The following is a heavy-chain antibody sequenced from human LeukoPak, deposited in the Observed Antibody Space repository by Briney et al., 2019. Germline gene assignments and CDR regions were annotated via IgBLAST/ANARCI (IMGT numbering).Heavy chain of an antibody. CDR2: IYTGGST. D-gene: IGHD1-1*01. J-gene: IGHJ4*02. CDR1: GFNVSSNY. Sequence: PGGSLRLSCAASGFNVSSNYVNWVRQAPGKGLEWVSVIYTGGSTYYSDSVKDRFTISRDNSKNTLYLQMNSPRAEDTAVYYCGRDSSHWQIDYWGQGALVTVSS. CDR3: GRDSSHWQIDY. V-gene: IGHV3-66*01.